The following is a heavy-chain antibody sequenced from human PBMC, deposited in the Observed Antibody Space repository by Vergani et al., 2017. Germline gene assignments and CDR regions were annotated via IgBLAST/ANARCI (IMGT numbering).Heavy chain of an antibody. CDR2: INHSGST. V-gene: IGHV4-34*01. Sequence: QVQLQQWGAGLLKPSETLSLTCAVYGGSFSGYYWSWIRQPPGKGLEWIGEINHSGSTNYNPSLKSRVTISVDTSKNQFSLKLSSVTAADTAVYYCARARPPTYCSSTSCYYFDYWGQGTLVTVSS. CDR1: GGSFSGYY. J-gene: IGHJ4*02. CDR3: ARARPPTYCSSTSCYYFDY. D-gene: IGHD2-2*01.